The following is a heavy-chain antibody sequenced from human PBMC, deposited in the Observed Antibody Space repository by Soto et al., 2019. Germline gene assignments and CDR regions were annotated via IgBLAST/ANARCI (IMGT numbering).Heavy chain of an antibody. CDR3: ARDTGDGTFDF. J-gene: IGHJ4*01. CDR2: INAGYGNT. CDR1: GYTFSSYA. V-gene: IGHV1-3*01. D-gene: IGHD7-27*01. Sequence: QVHLVQSGAEVRKPGASVKVSCKASGYTFSSYAMHWVRQAPGQRLEWMGWINAGYGNTKSSQKLQDRVTICRDTSASTAYMELTCLGSEDAAKYYCARDTGDGTFDFWGQGTLVTVSS.